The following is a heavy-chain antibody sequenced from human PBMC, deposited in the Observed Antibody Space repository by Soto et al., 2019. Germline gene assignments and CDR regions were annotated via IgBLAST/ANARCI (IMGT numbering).Heavy chain of an antibody. Sequence: SVKVSCKSSGGSFSSSAITWVRQAPGQGLEWMGRIIPMYGTTFYAQTFQGRVTITADESTSTVYMHLSSLKSEDTASYFCATSVGAIGYRFFNMDVWGQ. CDR2: IIPMYGTT. D-gene: IGHD5-12*01. J-gene: IGHJ6*02. V-gene: IGHV1-69*13. CDR1: GGSFSSSA. CDR3: ATSVGAIGYRFFNMDV.